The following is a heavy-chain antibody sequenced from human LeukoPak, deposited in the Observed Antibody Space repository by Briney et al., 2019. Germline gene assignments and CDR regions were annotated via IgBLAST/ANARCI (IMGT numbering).Heavy chain of an antibody. CDR3: ARDSPKGRGWFDP. V-gene: IGHV3-11*04. CDR2: ISSSGSTI. CDR1: GFTFSDYY. Sequence: GGSLRLSCAASGFTFSDYYMSWIRQAPGKGLEWVSYISSSGSTIYYADSVKGRFTISRDNAKNSLYLQMNSLRAENTAVYYFARDSPKGRGWFDPWGQGTLVTVSS. J-gene: IGHJ5*02.